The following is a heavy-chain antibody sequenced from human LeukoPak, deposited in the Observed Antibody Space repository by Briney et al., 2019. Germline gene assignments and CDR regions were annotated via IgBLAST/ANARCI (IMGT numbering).Heavy chain of an antibody. CDR3: ARYGEVGIAAPPNWFDP. V-gene: IGHV4-38-2*02. J-gene: IGHJ5*02. CDR2: FYHGGST. Sequence: SETLSLTCTVSGYSISTGYYWDWIRQPPGKGLEWIGTFYHGGSTYYNPSLKSRVTISVDTSKNQFSLKLSSVTAADTAVYYCARYGEVGIAAPPNWFDPWGQGTLVTVSS. CDR1: GYSISTGYY. D-gene: IGHD6-6*01.